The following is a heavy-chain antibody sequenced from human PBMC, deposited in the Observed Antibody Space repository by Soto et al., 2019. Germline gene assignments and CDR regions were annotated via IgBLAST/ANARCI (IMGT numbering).Heavy chain of an antibody. V-gene: IGHV4-39*07. CDR1: GGSIDNYNYH. D-gene: IGHD6-6*01. CDR2: LFNRCNT. CDR3: AKQVPRGSSSSGWFDP. Sequence: SETLSRTCTLSGGSIDNYNYHYEWFHQPPGKSLEWIVNLFNRCNTYYNPSLWSRVTVSVDTSKKHFSLKLDSVAAADTAVYFCAKQVPRGSSSSGWFDPWGQGILVTVCS. J-gene: IGHJ5*02.